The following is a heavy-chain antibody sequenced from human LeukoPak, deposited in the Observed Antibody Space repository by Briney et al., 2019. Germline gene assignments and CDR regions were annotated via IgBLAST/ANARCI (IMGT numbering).Heavy chain of an antibody. CDR2: IYYSGST. CDR1: GGSISSYY. V-gene: IGHV4-59*12. J-gene: IGHJ6*02. CDR3: ARVGGRYYYGMDV. Sequence: SETLSLTCTVSGGSISSYYWSWIRQPPGKGLEWIGYIYYSGSTNYNPSLKSRVTISVDTSKNQFSLKLSSVTAADTAVYYCARVGGRYYYGMDVWGQGTTVTVSS. D-gene: IGHD3-16*01.